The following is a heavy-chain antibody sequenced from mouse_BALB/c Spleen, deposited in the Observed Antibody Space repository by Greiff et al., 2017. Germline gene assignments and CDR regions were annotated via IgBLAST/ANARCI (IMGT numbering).Heavy chain of an antibody. J-gene: IGHJ3*01. D-gene: IGHD2-2*01. Sequence: VQLQQSGAELVRPGALVKLSCKASGFNITDYYMHWVKQRPEQGLEWIGWIDPENGNTIYDPKFQGKASITADTSSNTAYLQLSSLTSEDTAVYYCAHYGSSWFAYWGQGTLVTVSA. CDR1: GFNITDYY. CDR3: AHYGSSWFAY. CDR2: IDPENGNT. V-gene: IGHV14-1*02.